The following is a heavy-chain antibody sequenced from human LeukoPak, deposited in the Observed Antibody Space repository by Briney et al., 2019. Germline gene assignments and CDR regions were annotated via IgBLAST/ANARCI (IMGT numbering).Heavy chain of an antibody. Sequence: SETLSLTCSVSGASITNNSYYWGWIRQPPGKGLEWIGSISYSGSSYFNPSLKSRVTISVDTSKNQLSLNLSSVTAADTAVYYCTRAPYCSGGTCYFDYWGQGTLVTVSS. J-gene: IGHJ4*02. CDR3: TRAPYCSGGTCYFDY. V-gene: IGHV4-39*01. CDR1: GASITNNSYY. D-gene: IGHD2-15*01. CDR2: ISYSGSS.